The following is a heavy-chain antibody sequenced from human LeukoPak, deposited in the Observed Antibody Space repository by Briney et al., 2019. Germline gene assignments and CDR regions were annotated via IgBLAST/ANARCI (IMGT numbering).Heavy chain of an antibody. CDR3: ARYSSGWSSSSYFDY. Sequence: ASVKVSCKASGYTFTSYYMHWVRQAPGQGLEWMGIINPSGGSTSYAQKFQGRVTMTRDTSTSTVYMELSSLRSEDTAVYYCARYSSGWSSSSYFDYWGQGTLVTVSS. J-gene: IGHJ4*02. CDR1: GYTFTSYY. CDR2: INPSGGST. V-gene: IGHV1-46*01. D-gene: IGHD6-19*01.